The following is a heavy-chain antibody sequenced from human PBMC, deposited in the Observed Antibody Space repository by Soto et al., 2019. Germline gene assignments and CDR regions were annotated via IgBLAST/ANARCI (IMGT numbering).Heavy chain of an antibody. V-gene: IGHV3-23*01. D-gene: IGHD3-10*01. J-gene: IGHJ5*02. CDR2: IDGSGGIT. CDR1: GFTFGTTD. Sequence: QLLQSGGGLVQPGGSLTLSCAASGFTFGTTDMSWVRQAPGEGLEWVSTIDGSGGITYYADSVKGRFTFSRDNSRNTVYLQMNSQRGDDTALYYCVKNSGWFNTWGQGALVTVSS. CDR3: VKNSGWFNT.